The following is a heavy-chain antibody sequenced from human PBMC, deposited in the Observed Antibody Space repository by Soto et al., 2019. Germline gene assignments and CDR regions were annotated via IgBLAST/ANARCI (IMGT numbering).Heavy chain of an antibody. CDR3: AKDRRPLSSLVY. J-gene: IGHJ4*02. CDR2: ISGSGGST. V-gene: IGHV3-23*01. D-gene: IGHD3-16*02. Sequence: GGSLRLSCAASGFTFSNYGMSWVRQAPGKGLEWVSGISGSGGSTHYADSVKGRFTISRDNSKNTLYLQMNSLRAEDTAVYYCAKDRRPLSSLVYWGQGTLVTVSS. CDR1: GFTFSNYG.